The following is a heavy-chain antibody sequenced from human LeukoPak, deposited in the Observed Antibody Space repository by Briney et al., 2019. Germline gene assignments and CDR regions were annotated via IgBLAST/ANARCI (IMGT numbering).Heavy chain of an antibody. CDR2: ISGGGGST. Sequence: GGSLRLSCAASEFTFSNYAMNWVRQAPGKGLEWVSGISGGGGSTYYADSVKGRFTISRDNSKNTLYLQMDSLRAEDTAVYHCARDRTVTGLDYWGQGTLVTVSS. CDR3: ARDRTVTGLDY. D-gene: IGHD6-19*01. J-gene: IGHJ4*02. V-gene: IGHV3-23*01. CDR1: EFTFSNYA.